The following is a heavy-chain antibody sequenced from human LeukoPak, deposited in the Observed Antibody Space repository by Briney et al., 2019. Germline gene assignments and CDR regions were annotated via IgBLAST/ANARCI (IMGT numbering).Heavy chain of an antibody. CDR1: GGSISSSSYY. J-gene: IGHJ3*02. CDR3: ARDGGREMATIAFDI. Sequence: SETLSLTCTVSGGSISSSSYYWGWIRQPPGKGLEWIGSIYYSGSTYYNPSLKSRVTISVDTSKNQFTLKLSSVTAADTAVYYCARDGGREMATIAFDIWGQGTMVTVSS. CDR2: IYYSGST. D-gene: IGHD5-24*01. V-gene: IGHV4-39*06.